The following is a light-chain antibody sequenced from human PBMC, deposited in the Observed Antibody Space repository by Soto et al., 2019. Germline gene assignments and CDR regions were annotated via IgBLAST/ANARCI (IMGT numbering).Light chain of an antibody. CDR3: QQYGTSEII. Sequence: EFVLTQSPGTLSLSPGEGATLSCRASQSLTNSFIAWYQQKPGQAPRLLIYDTSIRASGIPDRFSGSGSGTDFTLTISRLEPEDFAVFYCQQYGTSEIIFGHGTRLEIK. V-gene: IGKV3-20*01. CDR2: DTS. CDR1: QSLTNSF. J-gene: IGKJ5*01.